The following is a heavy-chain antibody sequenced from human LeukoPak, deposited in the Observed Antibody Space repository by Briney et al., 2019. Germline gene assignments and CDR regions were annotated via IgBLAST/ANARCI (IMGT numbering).Heavy chain of an antibody. D-gene: IGHD3-10*01. CDR2: INPNSGGT. V-gene: IGHV1-2*06. Sequence: ASVKVSCKASGYTLTDYYMHWVRQAPGQGLEWMGRINPNSGGTNYAQKFQGRVTMTRDTSISTVYMELSRLRSDDTAVYYCARGGADYYGSGSLDYWGQGTLVTVSS. J-gene: IGHJ4*02. CDR3: ARGGADYYGSGSLDY. CDR1: GYTLTDYY.